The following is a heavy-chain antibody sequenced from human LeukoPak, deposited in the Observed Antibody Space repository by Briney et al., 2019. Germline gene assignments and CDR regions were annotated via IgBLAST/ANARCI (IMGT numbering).Heavy chain of an antibody. CDR3: ARGSYPGNAYYYYYGMDV. V-gene: IGHV1-18*01. J-gene: IGHJ6*02. CDR2: ISANKGDT. D-gene: IGHD3-10*01. Sequence: ASLKVSCKTSGYTFISYGISWLRQAPGQGIEWMGWISANKGDTEYAQKFQGRLTVTRDTSTSTAYMELKRLKSDDTAVYYCARGSYPGNAYYYYYGMDVWGQGTTVTVSS. CDR1: GYTFISYG.